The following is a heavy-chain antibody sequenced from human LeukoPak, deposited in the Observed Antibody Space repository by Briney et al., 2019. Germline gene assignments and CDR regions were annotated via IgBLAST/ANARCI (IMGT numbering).Heavy chain of an antibody. CDR1: GFTFSSYA. CDR3: ASYRVSHGMDV. V-gene: IGHV3-7*01. J-gene: IGHJ6*02. Sequence: GGSLRLSCAASGFTFSSYAMSWVRQAPGKGLEWVANIKGDGSEKYHGDSVTGRFTISRDNAKNSLYLQMNSLRAEDTAIYYCASYRVSHGMDVWGQGTTVTVSS. D-gene: IGHD1-26*01. CDR2: IKGDGSEK.